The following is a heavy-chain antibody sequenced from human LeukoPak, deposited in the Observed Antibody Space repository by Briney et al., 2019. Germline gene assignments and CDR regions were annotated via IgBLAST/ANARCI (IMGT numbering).Heavy chain of an antibody. CDR1: GFTFSHYA. CDR2: ISNREENP. D-gene: IGHD2-8*01. Sequence: GGALRLSCAASGFTFSHYAMHWVRQAPGKGLEFVSGISNREENPHYANSVKGRFTISRDNSKNTLYLQMGSLKTEDLAVYYCVRGSVFTASYYHCMDFWGQGTTVTVSS. CDR3: VRGSVFTASYYHCMDF. J-gene: IGHJ6*02. V-gene: IGHV3-64*01.